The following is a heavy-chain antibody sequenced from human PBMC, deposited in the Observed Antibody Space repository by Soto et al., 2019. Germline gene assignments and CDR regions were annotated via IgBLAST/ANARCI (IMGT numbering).Heavy chain of an antibody. Sequence: PGGSLRLSCAASGFTFSSYAMSWVRQAPGKGLEWVSAISGSGGSTYYADSVKGRFTISRDNSKNTLYLQMNSLRAEGTAVYYCAKEGITIFDIYYYGMDVWGQGTTVTVSS. CDR2: ISGSGGST. CDR3: AKEGITIFDIYYYGMDV. J-gene: IGHJ6*02. V-gene: IGHV3-23*01. D-gene: IGHD3-3*01. CDR1: GFTFSSYA.